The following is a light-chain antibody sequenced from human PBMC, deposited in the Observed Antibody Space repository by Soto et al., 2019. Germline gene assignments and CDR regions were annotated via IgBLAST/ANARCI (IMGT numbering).Light chain of an antibody. CDR2: DAS. V-gene: IGKV1-39*01. J-gene: IGKJ3*01. CDR3: QQSYNTPFP. Sequence: DIQMTQSPSSLSASEGDRVTITCRASQSINSYVNWYQQKSGKAPKLLIYDASALQSGVPSRFSGSGSETGFPLTIAYLQPDEFATYYCQQSYNTPFPFGPGTKVDVK. CDR1: QSINSY.